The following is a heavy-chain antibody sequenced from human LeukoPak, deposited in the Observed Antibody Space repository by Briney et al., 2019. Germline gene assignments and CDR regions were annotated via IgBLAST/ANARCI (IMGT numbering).Heavy chain of an antibody. CDR2: TYYRSKWFN. V-gene: IGHV6-1*01. Sequence: SQTLSLTCAISGDSVSSNSATWTWIRQSPSRGLEWLGRTYYRSKWFNDYAVSIKSRITINPDTSKNQFSLQLSSVTAADTALYYCATPYSSGDGAFDIWGQGTMVTVSS. D-gene: IGHD3-22*01. CDR1: GDSVSSNSAT. CDR3: ATPYSSGDGAFDI. J-gene: IGHJ3*02.